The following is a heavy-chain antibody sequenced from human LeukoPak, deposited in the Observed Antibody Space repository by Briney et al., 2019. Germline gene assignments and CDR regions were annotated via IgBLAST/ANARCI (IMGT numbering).Heavy chain of an antibody. D-gene: IGHD3-10*01. Sequence: ASVKVSCKASGYTFTSYGISWVRQAPGQGLEWMGWISAYNGNTNYAQKPQGRVTMTTDTSTSTAYMELRSLRSDDTAVYYCARDLSLWFGELNIDYWGQGTLVTVSS. CDR3: ARDLSLWFGELNIDY. CDR2: ISAYNGNT. CDR1: GYTFTSYG. V-gene: IGHV1-18*01. J-gene: IGHJ4*02.